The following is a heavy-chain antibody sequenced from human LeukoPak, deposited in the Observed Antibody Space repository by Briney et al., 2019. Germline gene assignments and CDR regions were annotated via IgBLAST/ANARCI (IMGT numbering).Heavy chain of an antibody. V-gene: IGHV3-21*04. CDR1: GFTFSSYS. CDR3: AKGSGDIDSLPAALGRRYYYYYYMDV. CDR2: ISSSSSYI. J-gene: IGHJ6*03. Sequence: GGSLRLSCAASGFTFSSYSMNWVRQAPGKGLEWVSSISSSSSYIYYADSVKGRFTISRDNSKNTLFLQMSSLRAEDTAVYYCAKGSGDIDSLPAALGRRYYYYYYMDVWGKGTTVTVSS. D-gene: IGHD2-2*01.